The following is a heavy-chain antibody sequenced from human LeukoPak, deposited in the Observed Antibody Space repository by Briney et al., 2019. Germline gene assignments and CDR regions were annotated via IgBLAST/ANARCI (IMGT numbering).Heavy chain of an antibody. CDR2: IIPIFGTA. CDR1: GGTFSSYA. V-gene: IGHV1-69*05. D-gene: IGHD3-3*01. CDR3: ARDGGSSTIFGVVIPYFDY. Sequence: SVKVSCKASGGTFSSYAISWLRQAPGLGLEWMGGIIPIFGTANYAQKFQGRVTITTDESTSTAYMELSSLRSEDTAVYYCARDGGSSTIFGVVIPYFDYWGQGTLVTVSS. J-gene: IGHJ4*02.